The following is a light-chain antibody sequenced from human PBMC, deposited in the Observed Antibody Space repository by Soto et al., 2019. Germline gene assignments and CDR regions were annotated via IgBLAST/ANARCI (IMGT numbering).Light chain of an antibody. CDR1: QGISSY. V-gene: IGKV1-39*01. CDR3: QQSYSIPPT. CDR2: AAS. Sequence: DIQLTQAAAALSESLGDRVTITCRASQGISSYLNWYQQQPGKAPKLLIYAASSLQSGVPSRFSGSGSGTDFTIIISSLQPEDFATYYCQQSYSIPPTFGQGTRLEIK. J-gene: IGKJ5*01.